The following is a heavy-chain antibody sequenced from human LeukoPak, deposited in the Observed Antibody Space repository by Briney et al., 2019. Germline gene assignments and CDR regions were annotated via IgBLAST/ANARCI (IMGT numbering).Heavy chain of an antibody. CDR3: ACPGSGIH. J-gene: IGHJ4*02. CDR1: GFTVSSNY. D-gene: IGHD3-10*01. Sequence: GGSLRLSCAASGFTVSSNYMSWVRQAPGKGLGWVSSISSSSSYIYYADSVKGRFTISRDNAKNSLYLQMNSLRAEDTAVYYCACPGSGIHWGQGTLVTVSS. V-gene: IGHV3-21*01. CDR2: ISSSSSYI.